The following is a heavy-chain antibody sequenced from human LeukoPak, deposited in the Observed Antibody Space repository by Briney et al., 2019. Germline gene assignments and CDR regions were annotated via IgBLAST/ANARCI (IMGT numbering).Heavy chain of an antibody. CDR2: FDPEDGET. V-gene: IGHV1-24*01. CDR3: AFGGFDP. CDR1: GGTFSSYA. J-gene: IGHJ5*02. D-gene: IGHD3-10*01. Sequence: ASVKVSCKASGGTFSSYAISWVRQAPGKGLEWMGGFDPEDGETIYAQKFQGRVTMTEDTSTDTAYMELSSLRSEDTAVYYCAFGGFDPWGQGTLVTVSS.